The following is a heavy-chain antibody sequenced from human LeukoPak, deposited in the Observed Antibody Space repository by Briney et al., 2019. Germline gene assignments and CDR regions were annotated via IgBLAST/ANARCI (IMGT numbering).Heavy chain of an antibody. CDR2: INPSGGST. Sequence: ASVKVSCKASGYTFTSYYMHWVRQAPGQGLEWMGIINPSGGSTSYAQKFQGRVTMTRDMSTSTVYMELSSLRAEDTAVYYCAKDHADGDYFDYWGQGTLVTVSS. CDR1: GYTFTSYY. CDR3: AKDHADGDYFDY. J-gene: IGHJ4*02. V-gene: IGHV1-46*01. D-gene: IGHD4-17*01.